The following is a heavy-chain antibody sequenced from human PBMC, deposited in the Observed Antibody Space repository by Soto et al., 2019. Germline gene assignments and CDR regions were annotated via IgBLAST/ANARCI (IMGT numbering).Heavy chain of an antibody. Sequence: QLQLQESGPGLVKPSETPSLTCTVSGGSISGDYWGWIRQPPGKGLEWIATIYYSGRTFYNPSLESRVTTYVDTSRDQFSLKLTSVTAADTAVYYCARLPRTTTSGSGTDFWGQGTLVTVSS. CDR2: IYYSGRT. J-gene: IGHJ4*02. D-gene: IGHD3-10*01. CDR1: GGSISGDY. CDR3: ARLPRTTTSGSGTDF. V-gene: IGHV4-39*01.